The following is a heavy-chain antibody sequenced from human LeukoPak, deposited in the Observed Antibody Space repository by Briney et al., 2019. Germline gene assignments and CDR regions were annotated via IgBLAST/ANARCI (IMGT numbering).Heavy chain of an antibody. CDR2: INHSGST. CDR1: GGSFSGYY. D-gene: IGHD5-18*01. Sequence: SETLSLTCAVYGGSFSGYYWSWIRQPPGKGLEWIGEINHSGSTNYNPSLKSRVTISVDTSKNQFPLKLSSVTAADAAVYYCARLGGGYSYGTYYYYMDVWGKGTTVTVSS. J-gene: IGHJ6*03. CDR3: ARLGGGYSYGTYYYYMDV. V-gene: IGHV4-34*01.